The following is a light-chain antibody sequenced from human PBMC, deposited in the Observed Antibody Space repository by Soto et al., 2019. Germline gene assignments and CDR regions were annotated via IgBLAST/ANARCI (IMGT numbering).Light chain of an antibody. Sequence: DIVMTQSPATLSVSPGERGTLSCRASQSVSSYLAWYQQKPGQAPRLLIYDASNRATGIPARFSGSGSGTDFTLTINSLEPEDFAVYYCQQRSNWPSITFGQGTRLEIK. CDR2: DAS. V-gene: IGKV3-11*01. J-gene: IGKJ5*01. CDR1: QSVSSY. CDR3: QQRSNWPSIT.